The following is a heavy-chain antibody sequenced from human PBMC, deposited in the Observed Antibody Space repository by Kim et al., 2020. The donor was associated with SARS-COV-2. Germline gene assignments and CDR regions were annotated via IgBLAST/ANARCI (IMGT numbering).Heavy chain of an antibody. Sequence: GGSLRLSCAASGFSFDDYTMHWVRQAPGKGLQWVSLITWDGSITYYADSVRGRFTISRDNRRNSLYLQMNSLRTEDTALYYCTKSLLVGSNWFAGGGMDVWGQGTTVTVSS. J-gene: IGHJ6*02. CDR2: ITWDGSIT. D-gene: IGHD6-13*01. CDR3: TKSLLVGSNWFAGGGMDV. V-gene: IGHV3-43*01. CDR1: GFSFDDYT.